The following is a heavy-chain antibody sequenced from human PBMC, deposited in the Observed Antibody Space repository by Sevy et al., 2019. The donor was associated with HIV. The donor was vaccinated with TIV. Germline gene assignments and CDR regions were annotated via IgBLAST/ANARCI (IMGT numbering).Heavy chain of an antibody. J-gene: IGHJ4*02. V-gene: IGHV4-39*01. CDR1: GGSISSSNYY. CDR3: ARQMHYYDSACYYHWDY. Sequence: SETLSLTCTVSGGSISSSNYYWGWIRQPPGKGLEWIANIYYTGSTYYNPSLKSRVTIFADTSKNQFSLKLSSVTAADTAVYYCARQMHYYDSACYYHWDYWGQGTLVTVSS. CDR2: IYYTGST. D-gene: IGHD3-22*01.